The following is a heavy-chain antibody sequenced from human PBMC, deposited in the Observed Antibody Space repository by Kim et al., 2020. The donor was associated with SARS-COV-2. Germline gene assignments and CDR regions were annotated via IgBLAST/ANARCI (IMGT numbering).Heavy chain of an antibody. Sequence: VKGRFTISRDDSKSIAYLQMNSLKTEDTAVYYCTRGGDYGSGSSGWAFDIWGQGTMVTVSS. V-gene: IGHV3-49*02. D-gene: IGHD3-10*01. J-gene: IGHJ3*02. CDR3: TRGGDYGSGSSGWAFDI.